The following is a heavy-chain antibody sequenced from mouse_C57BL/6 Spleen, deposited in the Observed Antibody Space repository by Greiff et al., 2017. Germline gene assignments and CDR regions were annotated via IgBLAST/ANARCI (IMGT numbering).Heavy chain of an antibody. CDR3: AREGGGYYPYYAMDY. CDR2: INYDGSST. D-gene: IGHD2-3*01. Sequence: EVKLMESEGGLVQPGSSMKLSCTASGFTFSDYYMAWVRQVPEKGLEWVANINYDGSSTYYLDSLKSRFIISRDNATNILYLQMSSLKCKDPATYYGAREGGGYYPYYAMDYWGQGTSVTVSS. J-gene: IGHJ4*01. CDR1: GFTFSDYY. V-gene: IGHV5-16*01.